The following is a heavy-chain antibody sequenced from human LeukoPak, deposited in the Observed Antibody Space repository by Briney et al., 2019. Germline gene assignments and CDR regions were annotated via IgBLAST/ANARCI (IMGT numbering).Heavy chain of an antibody. V-gene: IGHV4-38-2*02. J-gene: IGHJ4*02. Sequence: SETLSLTCTVSGYSVSSNYHWGWIRQPPGKGLEWIATIYHSGSTYYNPSLKSRVTISVDTSKNQFSLKMRSVTAADTAVYYCARDQGGSGWSFNLWGQGTLVTVSS. CDR1: GYSVSSNYH. D-gene: IGHD6-19*01. CDR2: IYHSGST. CDR3: ARDQGGSGWSFNL.